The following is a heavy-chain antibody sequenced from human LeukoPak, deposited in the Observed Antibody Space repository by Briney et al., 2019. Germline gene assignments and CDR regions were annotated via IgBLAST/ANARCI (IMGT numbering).Heavy chain of an antibody. Sequence: GASVKVSCKASGYTFTSYDINWVRQATGQGLEWMGWMNPNSGNTGYAQKFQGRVTMTRNTSISTAYMELSSLRSEDTGVYYCARVSEGVQYEKDESSSSVQFYYYMDVWGKGTTVTVSS. CDR3: ARVSEGVQYEKDESSSSVQFYYYMDV. D-gene: IGHD6-6*01. CDR1: GYTFTSYD. J-gene: IGHJ6*03. V-gene: IGHV1-8*01. CDR2: MNPNSGNT.